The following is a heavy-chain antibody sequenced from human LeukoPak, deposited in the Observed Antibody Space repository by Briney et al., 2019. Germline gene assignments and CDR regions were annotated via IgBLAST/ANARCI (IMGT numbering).Heavy chain of an antibody. CDR2: IYYSGST. V-gene: IGHV4-59*01. J-gene: IGHJ3*02. CDR3: ARGPVGGTTYNDGDAFDI. D-gene: IGHD1-7*01. Sequence: GSLRLSCAASGFTFSSYGMSWVRQAPGKGLEWIGYIYYSGSTNYNPSLKSRVTISVDTSKNQFSLKLSSVTAADTAVYYCARGPVGGTTYNDGDAFDIWGQGTMVTVSS. CDR1: GFTFSSYG.